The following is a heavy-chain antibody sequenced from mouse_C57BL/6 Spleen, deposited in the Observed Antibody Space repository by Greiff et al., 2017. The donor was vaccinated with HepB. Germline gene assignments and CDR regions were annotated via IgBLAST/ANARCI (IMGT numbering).Heavy chain of an antibody. CDR1: GFTFSSYA. J-gene: IGHJ3*01. V-gene: IGHV5-4*03. Sequence: EVKLLESGGGLVKPGGSLKLSCAASGFTFSSYAMSWVRQTPEKRLEWVATISDGGSYTYYPDNVKGRFTISRDNAKNNLYLQMSHLKSEDTAMYYCARGIYYDYTWFAYWGQGTLVTVSA. CDR2: ISDGGSYT. CDR3: ARGIYYDYTWFAY. D-gene: IGHD2-4*01.